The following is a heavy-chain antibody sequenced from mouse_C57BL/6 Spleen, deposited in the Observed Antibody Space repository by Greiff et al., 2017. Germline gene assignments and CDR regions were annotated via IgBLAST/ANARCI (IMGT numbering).Heavy chain of an antibody. CDR1: GFNIKDDY. D-gene: IGHD1-1*01. CDR2: IDPENGDT. J-gene: IGHJ3*01. Sequence: EVQLQQSGAELVRPGASVKLSCTASGFNIKDDYMHWVKQRPEQGLEWIGWIDPENGDTEYASKFQGKATITADTSSNTAYLQLSSLTSEDTAVYYCTDPYYYGSSWRFAYWGQGTLVTVSA. CDR3: TDPYYYGSSWRFAY. V-gene: IGHV14-4*01.